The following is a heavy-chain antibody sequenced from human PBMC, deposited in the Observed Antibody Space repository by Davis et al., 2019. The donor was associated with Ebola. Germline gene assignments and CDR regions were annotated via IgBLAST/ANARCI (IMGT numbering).Heavy chain of an antibody. D-gene: IGHD1-26*01. CDR3: ARDERGPRVGATRPFDY. J-gene: IGHJ4*02. CDR1: GFTFSSYD. Sequence: GGSLRLSCAASGFTFSSYDMHWVRQATGKGLEWVSAIGTAGDTYYPGSVKGRFTISRDNAKNSLYLQMNSLRDEDTAVYYCARDERGPRVGATRPFDYWGQGTLVTVSS. CDR2: IGTAGDT. V-gene: IGHV3-13*01.